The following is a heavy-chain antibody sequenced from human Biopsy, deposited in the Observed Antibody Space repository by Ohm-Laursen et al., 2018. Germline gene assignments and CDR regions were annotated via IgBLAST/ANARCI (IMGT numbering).Heavy chain of an antibody. J-gene: IGHJ4*02. D-gene: IGHD1-1*01. CDR2: ISGSSTYI. Sequence: GSLRLSCSASGVTLSGYKMNWVRQAPGKGLEWVSSISGSSTYIYYADSVKGRFTISRDNAKNSLYLQMNSLRAEDTAVYYCARDQRGPSLLEAKLTPNYFDYWGRGSLVTVSS. CDR1: GVTLSGYK. V-gene: IGHV3-21*01. CDR3: ARDQRGPSLLEAKLTPNYFDY.